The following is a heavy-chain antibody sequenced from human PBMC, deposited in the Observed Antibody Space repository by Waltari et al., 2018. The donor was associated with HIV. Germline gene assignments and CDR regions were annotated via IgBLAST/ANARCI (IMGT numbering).Heavy chain of an antibody. CDR1: GYTFTNYW. CDR2: IYPFDSDT. D-gene: IGHD3-22*01. CDR3: ARLFYYDTTGYINNAFDI. J-gene: IGHJ3*02. V-gene: IGHV5-51*03. Sequence: EVQLVQSGAEVRKSGESLKISCKASGYTFTNYWIAWVRQMSGEGLEWMGFIYPFDSDTRYNPSFEGQITIAADKSLATAYLEWSNLNASDAAIYYCARLFYYDTTGYINNAFDIWGQGTVVTVS.